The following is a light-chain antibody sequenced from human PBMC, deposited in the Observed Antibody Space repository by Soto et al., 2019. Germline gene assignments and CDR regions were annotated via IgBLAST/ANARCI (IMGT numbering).Light chain of an antibody. J-gene: IGLJ3*02. CDR2: INYDGTH. Sequence: QAVLTQSPSASASLGASVKLTCTLSSGYSTYDIAWHQQQSEKGPRFLMKINYDGTHRKGDGFFDRFSGSSSGAERHLTIASLQSEDEADYYCQTLGTGIQVFGGGTKLTVL. CDR3: QTLGTGIQV. V-gene: IGLV4-69*01. CDR1: SGYSTYD.